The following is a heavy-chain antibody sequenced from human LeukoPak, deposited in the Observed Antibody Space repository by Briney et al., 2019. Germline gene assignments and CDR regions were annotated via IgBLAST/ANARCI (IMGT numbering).Heavy chain of an antibody. J-gene: IGHJ5*02. D-gene: IGHD3-22*01. CDR1: GGSISSGSYY. CDR3: ATDHYYDSSGYYNWFDP. V-gene: IGHV4-61*02. CDR2: IYTSGST. Sequence: SQTLSLTCTVSGGSISSGSYYWSWIRQPAGKGLEWIGRIYTSGSTNYNPSLKRRVTISVDTSKNQFSLKLSSVSAADTAVYYCATDHYYDSSGYYNWFDPWGQGTLVTVSS.